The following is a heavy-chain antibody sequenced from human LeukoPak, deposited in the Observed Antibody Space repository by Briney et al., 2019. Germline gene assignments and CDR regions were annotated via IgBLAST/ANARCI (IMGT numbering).Heavy chain of an antibody. V-gene: IGHV1-24*01. D-gene: IGHD4-17*01. J-gene: IGHJ6*02. CDR1: GYTLTELS. Sequence: ASVKVSCKVSGYTLTELSMHWVRQAPGKGLEWMGGFDPEDGETIYAQKFQGRVTMTEDTSTDTAYMELSSLRSEDTAVYYCATVATVTTMGDYYGMDVWGQGTTVTVSS. CDR3: ATVATVTTMGDYYGMDV. CDR2: FDPEDGET.